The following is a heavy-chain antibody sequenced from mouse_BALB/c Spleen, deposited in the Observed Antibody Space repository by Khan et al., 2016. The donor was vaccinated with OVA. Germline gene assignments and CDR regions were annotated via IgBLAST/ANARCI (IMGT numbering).Heavy chain of an antibody. CDR3: SSLGSYYGTTLVY. J-gene: IGHJ2*01. CDR1: GYTFANYW. D-gene: IGHD1-1*01. Sequence: QVQLKQSGAELAKPGASVKMSCKASGYTFANYWMHWVKQRPGQGLDWIGYINPSTGYTDYNQKFKDKATLTADKSSSTAYMQLSSLTSEDSAVYYCSSLGSYYGTTLVYWGQGTTLTVSS. CDR2: INPSTGYT. V-gene: IGHV1-7*01.